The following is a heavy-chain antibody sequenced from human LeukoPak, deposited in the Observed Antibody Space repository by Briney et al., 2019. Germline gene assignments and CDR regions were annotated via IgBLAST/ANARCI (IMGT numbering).Heavy chain of an antibody. J-gene: IGHJ4*02. CDR1: GFTFSTSA. V-gene: IGHV3-30*01. D-gene: IGHD2/OR15-2a*01. CDR3: ARDRGTIFNVLNYDLDH. CDR2: ISDDGSNK. Sequence: GKSLRLSCVASGFTFSTSAMHWVRQAPGKGLGWVAIISDDGSNKGYADSVKGRFTISRDNSKNTLSLQMNSLTAGDTAVYYCARDRGTIFNVLNYDLDHWGQGALVTVSS.